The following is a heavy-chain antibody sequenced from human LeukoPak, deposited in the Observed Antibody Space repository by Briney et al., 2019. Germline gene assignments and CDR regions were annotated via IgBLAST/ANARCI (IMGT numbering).Heavy chain of an antibody. V-gene: IGHV3-48*03. CDR1: GFTFSSYE. CDR3: ARGHIAAGDY. D-gene: IGHD6-13*01. CDR2: ISSSGSTI. Sequence: PGGSLRLSCAASGFTFSSYEMNWVRQAPGKELEWVSYISSSGSTIYYADSVKGRFTISRDNAKNSLYLQMNSLRAEDTAVYYCARGHIAAGDYWGQGTLVTVSS. J-gene: IGHJ4*02.